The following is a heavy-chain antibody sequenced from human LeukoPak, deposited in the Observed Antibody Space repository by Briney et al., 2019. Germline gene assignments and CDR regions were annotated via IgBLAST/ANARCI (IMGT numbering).Heavy chain of an antibody. V-gene: IGHV3-7*01. J-gene: IGHJ4*02. Sequence: GGSLRLSCAASGFTFSSLWMTWVRQAPGKGLEWVANIKQDGSEIYYVDSVKGRFTISRDNAKNSLYLQMNSLRAEDTAVYYCASGSGFLFDRWGQGTLVTVSS. CDR2: IKQDGSEI. CDR1: GFTFSSLW. CDR3: ASGSGFLFDR. D-gene: IGHD6-19*01.